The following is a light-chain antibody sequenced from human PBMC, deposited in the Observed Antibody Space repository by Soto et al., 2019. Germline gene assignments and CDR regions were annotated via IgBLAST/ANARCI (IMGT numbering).Light chain of an antibody. V-gene: IGLV1-40*01. Sequence: QSVLTQPPSVSGAPGQRVTISCTGSSSNIGAGYDVHWYQQLPGTAPKLLIYGNSNRPSGVPDRFSGSKSGTSASLAITGLQAEDEADYYCQSYDSSLSGDVFGIVTKLTVL. CDR2: GNS. CDR3: QSYDSSLSGDV. CDR1: SSNIGAGYD. J-gene: IGLJ1*01.